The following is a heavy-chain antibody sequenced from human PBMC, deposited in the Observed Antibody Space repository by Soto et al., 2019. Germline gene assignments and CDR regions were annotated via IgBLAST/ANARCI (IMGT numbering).Heavy chain of an antibody. CDR3: AGDQGPNYMAV. Sequence: GGSLRLSCAASGFTFSDSFMSWSRQTPGKGLEWLSYISGRDGNIYYADSVRGRFTISRDNAKNSVYLQMNSLRAEDTAVYYCAGDQGPNYMAVWGKGTTVTVSS. CDR2: ISGRDGNI. V-gene: IGHV3-11*01. CDR1: GFTFSDSF. J-gene: IGHJ6*03.